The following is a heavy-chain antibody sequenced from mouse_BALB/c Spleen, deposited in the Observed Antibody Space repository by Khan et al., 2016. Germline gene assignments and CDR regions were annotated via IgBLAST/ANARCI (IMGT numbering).Heavy chain of an antibody. CDR3: ARSPYGYDVGFAY. Sequence: VQLKESGAELVKPGASVKLSCTASGFNIKDTYMHWVKQRPEQGLEWIGRIDPANGNTKYDPKFQGKATITADTSSTTAYLQLSSLTSADTAVYYCARSPYGYDVGFAYWGQGTLVTVSA. CDR1: GFNIKDTY. D-gene: IGHD2-2*01. V-gene: IGHV14-3*02. J-gene: IGHJ3*01. CDR2: IDPANGNT.